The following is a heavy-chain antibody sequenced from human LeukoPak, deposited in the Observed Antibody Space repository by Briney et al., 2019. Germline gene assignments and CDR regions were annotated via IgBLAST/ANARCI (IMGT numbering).Heavy chain of an antibody. Sequence: GGSLRLSCLGSGFTFSWYGMNWVRQAPGRGLEYVSAISKNGGNTYYVDSVKGRFTISRDNSKNTLYLQMNSLRVEDTAVYFCAKDLSDRDVDYWGQGTLVTVSS. D-gene: IGHD2-21*02. CDR2: ISKNGGNT. CDR1: GFTFSWYG. J-gene: IGHJ4*02. CDR3: AKDLSDRDVDY. V-gene: IGHV3-64D*06.